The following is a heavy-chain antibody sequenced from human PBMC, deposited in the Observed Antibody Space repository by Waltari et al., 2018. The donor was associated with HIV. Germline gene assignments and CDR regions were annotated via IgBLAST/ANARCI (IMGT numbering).Heavy chain of an antibody. CDR2: GYISGST. D-gene: IGHD3-9*01. J-gene: IGHJ2*01. Sequence: QVQLQETGPGLVKPSQTLSLTCTVSGGSITSGTHYGTLIRQPAGKGLEWVGRGYISGSTNYNPSLRSRVTISVDTSKNQFSLKLTSVTAADTAVYYCARGLDILTAHYHWYLDLWGRGTLVTVSS. V-gene: IGHV4-61*02. CDR3: ARGLDILTAHYHWYLDL. CDR1: GGSITSGTHY.